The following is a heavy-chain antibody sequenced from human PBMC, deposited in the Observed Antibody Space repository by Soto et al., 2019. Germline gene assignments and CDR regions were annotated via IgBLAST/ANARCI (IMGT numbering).Heavy chain of an antibody. Sequence: ASVKVSCKASGYTFTSYYMHWVRQAPGQGLEWMGIINPSGGSTSYAQKFQGRVTMTRDTSTSTVYMELSSLRSEDTAVYYCARRNIVVVVAATELVYYYYYYMDVWGKGTTVTVSS. D-gene: IGHD2-15*01. CDR3: ARRNIVVVVAATELVYYYYYYMDV. V-gene: IGHV1-46*03. J-gene: IGHJ6*03. CDR1: GYTFTSYY. CDR2: INPSGGST.